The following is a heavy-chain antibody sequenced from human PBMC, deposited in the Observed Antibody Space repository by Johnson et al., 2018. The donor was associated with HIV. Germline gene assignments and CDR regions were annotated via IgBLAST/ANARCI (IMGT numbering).Heavy chain of an antibody. Sequence: EVQLVESGGGLVQPGGSLRLSCAASGFTFSSYAMSWVRQAPGKGLEWVSAISGSGYSTFYADSVKGRFTISRDNNKDTLYLQMNSLRAEDTAVYYCARERHGYNGGHDAFDIWGQGTMVAVSS. D-gene: IGHD5-24*01. CDR1: GFTFSSYA. CDR3: ARERHGYNGGHDAFDI. V-gene: IGHV3-23*04. CDR2: ISGSGYST. J-gene: IGHJ3*02.